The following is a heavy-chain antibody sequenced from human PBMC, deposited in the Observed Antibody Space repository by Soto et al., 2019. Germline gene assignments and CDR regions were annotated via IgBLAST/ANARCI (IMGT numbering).Heavy chain of an antibody. D-gene: IGHD6-19*01. J-gene: IGHJ6*02. CDR1: GFTFSSYE. CDR2: ISSSGSAI. CDR3: AREEVLAVAGTAWNHYYYGMDV. V-gene: IGHV3-48*03. Sequence: PGGSLRLSCAASGFTFSSYEMNWVRQAPGKGLEWVSYISSSGSAIYYADSVKGRFTISRDNAKNSLYLQMNSLRAEDTAVYYCAREEVLAVAGTAWNHYYYGMDVWGQGTTVTVSS.